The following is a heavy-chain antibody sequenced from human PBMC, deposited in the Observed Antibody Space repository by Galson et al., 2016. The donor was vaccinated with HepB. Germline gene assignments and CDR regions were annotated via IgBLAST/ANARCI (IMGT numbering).Heavy chain of an antibody. CDR3: ARPRGFDTRDFDL. CDR1: GFAFSSCS. V-gene: IGHV3-48*02. Sequence: SLRLSCAASGFAFSSCSMSWVRQSSGKGLEWVSCISSNSGTTYYAGSVRGRLTISRDNAKNSLYLQMNSLRDEDTAVYYCARPRGFDTRDFDLWGRGTLVTVSS. D-gene: IGHD3-10*01. CDR2: ISSNSGTT. J-gene: IGHJ2*01.